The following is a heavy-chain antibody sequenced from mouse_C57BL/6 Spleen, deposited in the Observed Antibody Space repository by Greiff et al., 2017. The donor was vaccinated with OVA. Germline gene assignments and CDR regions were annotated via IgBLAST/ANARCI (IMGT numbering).Heavy chain of an antibody. J-gene: IGHJ4*01. CDR3: AKRGNYFYAMDY. V-gene: IGHV2-4*01. CDR2: IWSGGST. D-gene: IGHD2-1*01. Sequence: VQLQESGPGLVQPSQSLSITCTVSGFSLTSYGVHWVRQPPGKGLEWLGVIWSGGSTDYNAAFISRLSISKDNSKSQVFFKMNSLQADDAAIYYCAKRGNYFYAMDYWGQGTSVTVSS. CDR1: GFSLTSYG.